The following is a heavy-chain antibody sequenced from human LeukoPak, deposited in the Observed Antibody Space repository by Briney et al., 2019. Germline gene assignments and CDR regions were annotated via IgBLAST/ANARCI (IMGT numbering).Heavy chain of an antibody. CDR3: ARFGSSGIRTDFDY. V-gene: IGHV1-18*01. CDR2: ISAYNGNT. Sequence: ASLMVCCKAYGYTFTSFGISWVRQAPGPGLQWIRWISAYNGNTNYAQKLQGRVTMTTDTSTSTAYMELRSLRSDDTAVYYCARFGSSGIRTDFDYWGQGALVTVSS. J-gene: IGHJ4*02. CDR1: GYTFTSFG. D-gene: IGHD1-26*01.